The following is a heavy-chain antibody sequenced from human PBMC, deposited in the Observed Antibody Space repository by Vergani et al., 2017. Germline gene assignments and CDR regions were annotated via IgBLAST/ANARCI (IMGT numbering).Heavy chain of an antibody. V-gene: IGHV3-21*05. J-gene: IGHJ6*03. Sequence: EVQLVESGGGLVQPGGSLRLSCAASGFTFSSYSMNWVRQAPGKGLEWVSYISSSSSYIYYADSVKGRFTISRDNAKNSLYLQMNSLRAEDTAVYYCAKTPHCSGGSCYYYYYYMDVWGKGP. CDR1: GFTFSSYS. CDR3: AKTPHCSGGSCYYYYYYMDV. CDR2: ISSSSSYI. D-gene: IGHD2-15*01.